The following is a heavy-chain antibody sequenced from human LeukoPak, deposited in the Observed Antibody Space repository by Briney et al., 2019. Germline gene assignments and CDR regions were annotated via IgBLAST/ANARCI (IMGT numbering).Heavy chain of an antibody. CDR3: ARDRGLYSGYDLSYFDY. V-gene: IGHV3-33*01. J-gene: IGHJ4*02. CDR1: GFTFSSYG. D-gene: IGHD5-12*01. CDR2: TWYDGSNK. Sequence: GRSLRLSCAASGFTFSSYGMHWVRQAPGKGLDWVAVTWYDGSNKYYADSVKGRFTISRDNSKNTLYLQMNSLRAEDTAVYYCARDRGLYSGYDLSYFDYWGQGTLVTVSS.